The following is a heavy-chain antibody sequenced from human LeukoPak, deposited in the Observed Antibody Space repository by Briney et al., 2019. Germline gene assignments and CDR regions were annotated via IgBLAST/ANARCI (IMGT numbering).Heavy chain of an antibody. Sequence: GESLKISCKGSGYSFTSYWIGWVRQMPGKGLEWMGIIYPGDSDTRYSPSFQGQVTISADKSISTAYLQWSSLKASDTAMYYCARQAYYYDSSGPQESDYWGQGTLVTVSS. CDR1: GYSFTSYW. D-gene: IGHD3-22*01. CDR2: IYPGDSDT. J-gene: IGHJ4*02. CDR3: ARQAYYYDSSGPQESDY. V-gene: IGHV5-51*01.